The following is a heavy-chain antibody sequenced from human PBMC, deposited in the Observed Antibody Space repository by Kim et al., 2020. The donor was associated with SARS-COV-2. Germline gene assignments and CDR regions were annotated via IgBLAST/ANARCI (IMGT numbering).Heavy chain of an antibody. V-gene: IGHV3-23*01. CDR1: GFTFRDYG. CDR2: ISGGGHNI. J-gene: IGHJ5*02. D-gene: IGHD5-12*01. Sequence: GGSLRLSCVASGFTFRDYGMNWVRQAPGKGLEWVSTISGGGHNIYYADSVEGRFTISRDNSKNTLYLQMNSLRAEDTAVYYCAKDEATITTSGFDAWGPGTLAT. CDR3: AKDEATITTSGFDA.